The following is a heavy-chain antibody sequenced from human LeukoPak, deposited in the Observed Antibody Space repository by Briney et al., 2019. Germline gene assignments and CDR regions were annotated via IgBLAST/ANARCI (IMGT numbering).Heavy chain of an antibody. Sequence: PSETLPLTCTVSSGSITTSNYYWGCARQPRGNALEWLGNIFYSGSTYYSPSLKSRVTISLDMSRNQFFLKLNSVTAADTAVYYCARYNGYGLIDIWGQGTMVTVSS. V-gene: IGHV4-61*05. CDR2: IFYSGST. J-gene: IGHJ3*02. CDR3: ARYNGYGLIDI. D-gene: IGHD3-10*01. CDR1: SGSITTSNYY.